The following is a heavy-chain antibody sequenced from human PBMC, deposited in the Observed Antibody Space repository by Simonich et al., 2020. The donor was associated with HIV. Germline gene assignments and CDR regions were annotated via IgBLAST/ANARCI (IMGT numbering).Heavy chain of an antibody. CDR3: ATHGPGSYSSALDI. D-gene: IGHD1-26*01. CDR1: GYTLPDHK. J-gene: IGHJ3*02. CDR2: VNPNSGGT. V-gene: IGHV1-2*06. Sequence: QVQLVQSGAEVKKHGASVKVSCKASGYTLPDHKILWVRQAPGKGLEWMGRVNPNSGGTDYPQKFQGRVTMTRDTSVTTAYMQLTRLRSDDTAVYYCATHGPGSYSSALDIWGQGTKVTVSS.